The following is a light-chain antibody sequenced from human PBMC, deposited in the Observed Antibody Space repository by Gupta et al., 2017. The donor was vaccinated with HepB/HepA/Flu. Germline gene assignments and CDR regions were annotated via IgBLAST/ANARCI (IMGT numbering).Light chain of an antibody. CDR1: QSHLHSNGYNY. CDR2: LGS. V-gene: IGKV2-28*01. J-gene: IGKJ2*04. CDR3: RQALQTPRS. Sequence: DIVMTQSPLSLPVTPGEPASISCRSSQSHLHSNGYNYLDWYLQKPGQSPQLLIYLGSNRASGVPDRFSGSGSGTDFTLKISRGEAEDVGAYYCRQALQTPRSFGQGTKLEIK.